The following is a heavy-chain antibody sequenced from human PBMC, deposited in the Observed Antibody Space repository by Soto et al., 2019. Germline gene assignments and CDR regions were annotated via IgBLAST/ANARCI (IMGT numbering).Heavy chain of an antibody. CDR2: VHYSGTT. CDR3: GRQAYCVPPNRYPFGP. Sequence: SETLSLTCIVSGGSISGFYWSWIRQPPGGGLEWIGHVHYSGTTKYNPSLQSRVTLSVDTSKNQFSLELRSVTAADTAVYYCGRQAYCVPPNRYPFGPWGQGTLVTVSS. V-gene: IGHV4-59*08. CDR1: GGSISGFY. J-gene: IGHJ5*02. D-gene: IGHD3-10*02.